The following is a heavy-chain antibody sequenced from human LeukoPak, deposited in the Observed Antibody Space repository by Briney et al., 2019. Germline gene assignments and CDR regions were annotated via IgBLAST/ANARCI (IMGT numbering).Heavy chain of an antibody. CDR1: GFTDSSNY. D-gene: IGHD2-15*01. V-gene: IGHV3-53*01. Sequence: GGSLSLSCAASGFTDSSNYMSWVRQAPGKGLEWVSVIYSGGSTYYADSVKGRFTISRHKSKNTLYLQMNSLRDEDMALYYCTRQVGYCRGGHCYFDNWGQGTLVTVSS. CDR3: TRQVGYCRGGHCYFDN. CDR2: IYSGGST. J-gene: IGHJ4*03.